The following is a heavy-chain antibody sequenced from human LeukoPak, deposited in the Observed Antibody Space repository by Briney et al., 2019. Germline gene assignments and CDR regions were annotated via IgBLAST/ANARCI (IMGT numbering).Heavy chain of an antibody. D-gene: IGHD5-18*01. V-gene: IGHV4-59*08. Sequence: TSETLSLTCIVSGGSIGIYYWSWIRQPPGKGLEWVGYIYYTGSTNYNPSLKSRITISVDTYKNQFSLKLSSVTAAHTPVYYCARPIRYGYLGAFDIWGRGTMVRVSS. CDR3: ARPIRYGYLGAFDI. CDR2: IYYTGST. J-gene: IGHJ3*02. CDR1: GGSIGIYY.